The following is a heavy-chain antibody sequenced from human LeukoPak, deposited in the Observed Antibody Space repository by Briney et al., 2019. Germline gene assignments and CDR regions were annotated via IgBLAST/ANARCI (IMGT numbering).Heavy chain of an antibody. CDR1: GGSLSSYY. CDR2: IYTSGST. V-gene: IGHV4-4*07. CDR3: ARLTGYDWESSFDY. D-gene: IGHD5-12*01. J-gene: IGHJ4*02. Sequence: PSETLSLTCTVSGGSLSSYYWSWIRQPAGKGLEGIGRIYTSGSTNYNPSLKSRVTISVDTSKNQFSLKLSSVTAADTAVYFCARLTGYDWESSFDYWGQGTLVTVSS.